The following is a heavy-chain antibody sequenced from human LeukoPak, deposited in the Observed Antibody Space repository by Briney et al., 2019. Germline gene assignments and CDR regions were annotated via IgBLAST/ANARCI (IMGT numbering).Heavy chain of an antibody. CDR3: ARVDIVVVVAATRLSSWFDP. Sequence: SETLSLTCTVSGGSISSSSYSWGWIRQPPGKGLEWIGSIYYSGSTYYNPSLKSRVTISVDTSKNQFSLKLSSVTAADTAVYYCARVDIVVVVAATRLSSWFDPWGQGTLVTVSS. CDR2: IYYSGST. D-gene: IGHD2-15*01. J-gene: IGHJ5*02. V-gene: IGHV4-39*01. CDR1: GGSISSSSYS.